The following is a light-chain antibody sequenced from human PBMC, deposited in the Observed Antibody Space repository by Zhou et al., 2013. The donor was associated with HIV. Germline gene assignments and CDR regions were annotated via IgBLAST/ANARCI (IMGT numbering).Light chain of an antibody. CDR3: QQRSSWPLT. Sequence: EIVLTQSPATLSLSPGERATLSCRASQSVSSYLAWYQQKPGQAPRLLISDSSNRATGIPARFSGGGSGTDFTLTISSLEPEDFAVYYCQQRSSWPLTFGEGPRWTS. CDR1: QSVSSY. J-gene: IGKJ4*01. V-gene: IGKV3-11*01. CDR2: DSS.